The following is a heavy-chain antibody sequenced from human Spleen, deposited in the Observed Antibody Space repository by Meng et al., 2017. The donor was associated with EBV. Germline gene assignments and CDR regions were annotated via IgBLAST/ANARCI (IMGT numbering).Heavy chain of an antibody. CDR1: GGSISSGGYS. Sequence: LQLQESGPGIVKPSQTLSLLCAVSGGSISSGGYSWSWIRQPPGKGLEWIGYIYHSGSTYYNPSLKSRVTISVDRSKNQFSLKLSSVTAADTAVYYCARGKDFDYWGQGTLVTVSS. J-gene: IGHJ4*02. CDR3: ARGKDFDY. V-gene: IGHV4-30-2*01. CDR2: IYHSGST.